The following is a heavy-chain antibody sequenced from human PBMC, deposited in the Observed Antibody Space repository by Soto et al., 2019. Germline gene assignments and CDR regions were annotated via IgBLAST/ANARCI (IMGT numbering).Heavy chain of an antibody. J-gene: IGHJ4*02. D-gene: IGHD3-3*01. CDR1: GYTFTSYG. CDR3: ARDADYDFWSGDAQGPYYFDY. CDR2: ISAYNGNT. Sequence: ASVKVSCKASGYTFTSYGISWVRQAPGQGLEWMGWISAYNGNTNYAQKLQGRVTMTTDTSTSTAYMELRSLRSDDTAVYYCARDADYDFWSGDAQGPYYFDYWGQGTLVTVS. V-gene: IGHV1-18*01.